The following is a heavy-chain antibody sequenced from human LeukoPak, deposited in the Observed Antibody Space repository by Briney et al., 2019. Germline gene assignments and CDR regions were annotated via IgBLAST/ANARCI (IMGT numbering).Heavy chain of an antibody. Sequence: SETLSLTCTVSGDSISSYYWSWIRQPPGRGLEWIAYIHYTGDTNYNPSLKSRVTISVDTSKKQFSLKLSSVTAADTAVYYCARHDTRGGAFDIWGQGTMVTVSS. CDR3: ARHDTRGGAFDI. CDR2: IHYTGDT. J-gene: IGHJ3*02. CDR1: GDSISSYY. V-gene: IGHV4-59*08. D-gene: IGHD3-10*01.